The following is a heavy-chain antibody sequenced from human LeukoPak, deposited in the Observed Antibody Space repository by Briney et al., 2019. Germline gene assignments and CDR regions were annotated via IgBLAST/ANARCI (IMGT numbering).Heavy chain of an antibody. Sequence: SETLSLTCTVSGGSISSYYWSWIRQPPGKGLEWIGYIYYSGSTNYNPSLESRVTISVDTSKNQFSLKLSSVTAADTAVYYCARALGNYWGQGTLVTVSS. CDR1: GGSISSYY. CDR2: IYYSGST. CDR3: ARALGNY. J-gene: IGHJ4*02. V-gene: IGHV4-59*01.